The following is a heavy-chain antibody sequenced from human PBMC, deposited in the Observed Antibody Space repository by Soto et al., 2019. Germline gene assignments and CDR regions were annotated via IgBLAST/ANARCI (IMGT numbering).Heavy chain of an antibody. J-gene: IGHJ4*02. CDR2: IWYDGSNK. D-gene: IGHD6-19*01. CDR3: ARAIWYSSGWYFDY. CDR1: GFTFSSYG. Sequence: GGSLRLSCAASGFTFSSYGMHWVRQAPGKGLEWVAVIWYDGSNKYYADSVKGRFTISRDNSKNTLYLQMNSLRAEDTAVYYCARAIWYSSGWYFDYWGQGTLVTVSS. V-gene: IGHV3-33*08.